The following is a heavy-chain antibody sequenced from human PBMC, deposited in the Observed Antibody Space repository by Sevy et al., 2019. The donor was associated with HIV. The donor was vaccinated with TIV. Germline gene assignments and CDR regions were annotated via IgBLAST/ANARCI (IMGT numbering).Heavy chain of an antibody. V-gene: IGHV3-74*01. D-gene: IGHD3-10*01. J-gene: IGHJ6*02. CDR1: GFTFSSYW. CDR3: ARVDVRAVIITSDTNYYYAMDV. Sequence: GGSLRLSCAASGFTFSSYWMHWVRQAPGKGLVWVSRINSDGSSTSYADSVKGRFTISRDNAKNTLYLQMNSLRAEDTAVYYCARVDVRAVIITSDTNYYYAMDVWGQGTTVTVSS. CDR2: INSDGSST.